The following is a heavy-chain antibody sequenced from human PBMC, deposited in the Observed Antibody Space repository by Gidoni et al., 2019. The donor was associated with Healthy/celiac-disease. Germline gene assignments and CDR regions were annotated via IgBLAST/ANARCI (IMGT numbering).Heavy chain of an antibody. V-gene: IGHV3-23*01. CDR2: ISGSGGST. CDR1: GFTFSSYA. J-gene: IGHJ6*03. CDR3: AKGYSSGWIVTQADYYYYYYMDV. Sequence: EVQLLESGGGLVQPGGSLRLSCAASGFTFSSYAMSWVRQAPGKGLEWVSAISGSGGSTYYADSVKGRFTISRDNSKNTLYLQMNSLRAEDTAVYYCAKGYSSGWIVTQADYYYYYYMDVWGKGTTVTVSS. D-gene: IGHD6-19*01.